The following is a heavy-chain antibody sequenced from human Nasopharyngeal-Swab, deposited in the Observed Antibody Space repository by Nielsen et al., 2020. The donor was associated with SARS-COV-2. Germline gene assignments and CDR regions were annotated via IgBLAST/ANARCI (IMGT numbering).Heavy chain of an antibody. Sequence: ASVKVSCKASGYTFTSYDINWVRQATGPGLEWMGWMNPNSGNTGYAQKFQGRVTMTRNTSISTAYMELSSLRSEDTAVYYCARAGEGVVVPAAIMGGTYYYYYYMDVWGKGTTVTVSS. J-gene: IGHJ6*03. D-gene: IGHD2-2*02. CDR3: ARAGEGVVVPAAIMGGTYYYYYYMDV. V-gene: IGHV1-8*01. CDR1: GYTFTSYD. CDR2: MNPNSGNT.